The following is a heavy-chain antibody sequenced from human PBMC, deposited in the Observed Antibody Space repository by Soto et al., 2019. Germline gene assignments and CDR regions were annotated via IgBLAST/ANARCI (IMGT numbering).Heavy chain of an antibody. D-gene: IGHD3-9*01. J-gene: IGHJ6*02. CDR3: ARDHYVYDILTGYGNYYGMDV. Sequence: SETLSLTCTVSGGSISSGDYYWSWIRQPPGKGLEWIGYIYYSGSTYYNPSLKSRVTISVDTSKNQFSLKLSSVTAADTAVYYCARDHYVYDILTGYGNYYGMDVWGQGTTVTVSS. V-gene: IGHV4-30-4*01. CDR2: IYYSGST. CDR1: GGSISSGDYY.